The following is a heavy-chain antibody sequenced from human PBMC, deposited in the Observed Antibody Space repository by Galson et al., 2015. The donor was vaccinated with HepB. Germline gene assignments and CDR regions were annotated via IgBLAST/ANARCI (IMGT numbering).Heavy chain of an antibody. D-gene: IGHD5-24*01. CDR1: GFTFTNSG. J-gene: IGHJ3*01. CDR3: TRGARVDDEDGTFDF. CDR2: MPYDGSSE. V-gene: IGHV3-30*03. Sequence: SLRLSCATSGFTFTNSGMHWVRQAPGKGLEWVTYMPYDGSSEYYADSVKGRFTISRDASKKTLYLQMNSLQIEDTAVYYCTRGARVDDEDGTFDFWGQGTMVPVSS.